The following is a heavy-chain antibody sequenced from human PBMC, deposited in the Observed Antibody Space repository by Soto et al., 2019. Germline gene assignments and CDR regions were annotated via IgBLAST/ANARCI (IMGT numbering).Heavy chain of an antibody. V-gene: IGHV3-23*01. Sequence: GGSLRLSCAVSGFTFSDYWMSWVRQAPGKGLEWVSAISYGGGTTYYADSVKGRFTISRDNSKNTLYLQMNSLRAEDTAVYYCAKNPGYYYDSTGYHFDYWGPGPLVTVSS. CDR1: GFTFSDYW. CDR3: AKNPGYYYDSTGYHFDY. CDR2: ISYGGGTT. J-gene: IGHJ4*02. D-gene: IGHD3-22*01.